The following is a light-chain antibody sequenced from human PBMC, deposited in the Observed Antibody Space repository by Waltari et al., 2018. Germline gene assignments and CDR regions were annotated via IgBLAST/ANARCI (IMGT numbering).Light chain of an antibody. J-gene: IGKJ2*01. CDR3: QQANSFPYT. CDR1: QTISKY. CDR2: AAS. V-gene: IGKV1-12*01. Sequence: DIQMTQSPSSVSASLGDNVTLTCRASQTISKYLAWYQQAPGKAPKLLIDAASNLQSEFPLRFSGSGSGTDFTLTISGLQPEDVGTYYCQQANSFPYTFGQGTKLEIK.